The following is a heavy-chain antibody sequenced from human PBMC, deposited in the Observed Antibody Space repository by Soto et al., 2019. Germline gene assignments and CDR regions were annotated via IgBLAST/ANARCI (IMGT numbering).Heavy chain of an antibody. CDR3: AVASQLEGYDFWSGYYPRFDP. V-gene: IGHV1-24*01. D-gene: IGHD3-3*01. CDR1: GYTLTELS. CDR2: FDPEDGET. Sequence: GASVKVSCKVSGYTLTELSMHWVRQAPGKGLEWMGGFDPEDGETIYAQKFQGRVTMTEDTSTDTAYMKLSNLRSEDTAVYYCAVASQLEGYDFWSGYYPRFDPWGQGTLVTVSS. J-gene: IGHJ5*02.